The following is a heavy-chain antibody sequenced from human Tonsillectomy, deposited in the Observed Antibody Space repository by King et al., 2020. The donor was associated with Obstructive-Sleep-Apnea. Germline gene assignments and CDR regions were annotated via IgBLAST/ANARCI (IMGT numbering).Heavy chain of an antibody. D-gene: IGHD4-17*01. CDR2: IYHSGST. Sequence: VQLQESGPGLVKPSGTLSLTCGVSGGSISSSTYWWTWVRQPPGKGLEWIGEIYHSGSTNYNPSLKSRITISVDRSKNQFSLRLNSVTAADTAVYHCLRCRLTTARGFDYWGQGTLVTVSS. V-gene: IGHV4-4*02. CDR1: GGSISSSTYW. CDR3: LRCRLTTARGFDY. J-gene: IGHJ4*02.